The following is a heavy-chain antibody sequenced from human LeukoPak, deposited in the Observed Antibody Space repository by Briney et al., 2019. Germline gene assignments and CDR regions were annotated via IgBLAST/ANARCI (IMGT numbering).Heavy chain of an antibody. CDR2: IYYSGST. V-gene: IGHV4-39*01. CDR1: GYSISSSSYY. J-gene: IGHJ5*02. D-gene: IGHD4-23*01. Sequence: PSETLSLTCTVSGYSISSSSYYWGWIRQPPGKGLEWIGSIYYSGSTYYNPSLKSRVTISVDTSKNQFSLKLSSVTAADTAVYYCARHAVVWFDPWGQGTLVTVSS. CDR3: ARHAVVWFDP.